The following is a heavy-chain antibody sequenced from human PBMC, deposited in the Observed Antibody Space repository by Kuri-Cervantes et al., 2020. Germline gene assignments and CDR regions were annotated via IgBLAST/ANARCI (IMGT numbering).Heavy chain of an antibody. J-gene: IGHJ3*02. D-gene: IGHD3-3*01. CDR2: ISYDGSNK. CDR3: ARDKGVAFDI. CDR1: GFTFSSYA. Sequence: GESLKISCAASGFTFSSYAMHWVRQAPGKGLEWVAVISYDGSNKYYAGSVKGRFTISRDNSKNTLYLQMNSLRAEDTAVYYCARDKGVAFDIWGQGTMVTVSS. V-gene: IGHV3-30-3*01.